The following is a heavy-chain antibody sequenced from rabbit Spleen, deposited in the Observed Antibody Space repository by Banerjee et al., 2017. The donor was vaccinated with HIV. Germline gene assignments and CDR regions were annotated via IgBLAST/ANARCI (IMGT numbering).Heavy chain of an antibody. CDR1: GFTINNYH. CDR2: IDPGSSGTT. Sequence: QSLEESGGDLVTPGGTLTLTCTASGFTINNYHMCWVRQAPGKGLEWIARIDPGSSGTTYYASWAQGRFTISKPSATTVTLQMTSLTVADTATYFCARDLHAGTSSFDLWGPGTLVTVS. D-gene: IGHD8-1*01. CDR3: ARDLHAGTSSFDL. J-gene: IGHJ4*01. V-gene: IGHV1S40*01.